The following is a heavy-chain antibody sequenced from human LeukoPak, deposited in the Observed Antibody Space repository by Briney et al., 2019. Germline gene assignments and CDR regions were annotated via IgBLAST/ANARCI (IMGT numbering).Heavy chain of an antibody. J-gene: IGHJ4*02. CDR1: GGSISSSSYY. CDR3: ARGRIGYSSSYGIDY. Sequence: SETLSLTCTVSGGSISSSSYYWGWIRQPPGKGLEGIGSIYYSGSTYYNPSLKSRVTISVDTSKNQFSLKLSSVTAADTAVYYCARGRIGYSSSYGIDYWGQGTLVTVSS. D-gene: IGHD6-13*01. CDR2: IYYSGST. V-gene: IGHV4-39*07.